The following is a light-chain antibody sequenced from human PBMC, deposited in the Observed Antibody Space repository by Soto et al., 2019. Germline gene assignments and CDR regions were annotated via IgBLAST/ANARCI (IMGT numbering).Light chain of an antibody. Sequence: VVSQSPGTLSLSPGERATLSCRASQSVSSNYLAWFQQKPGQAPRLLIYAASSRATGIPDRFSGSGSGTDFTLTISRLEPEDFAVYYCQQYNNWPQTFGQGTRLEIK. CDR2: AAS. V-gene: IGKV3-20*01. CDR1: QSVSSNY. J-gene: IGKJ5*01. CDR3: QQYNNWPQT.